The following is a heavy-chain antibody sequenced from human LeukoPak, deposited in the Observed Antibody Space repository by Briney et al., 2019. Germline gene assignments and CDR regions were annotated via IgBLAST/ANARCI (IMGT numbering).Heavy chain of an antibody. D-gene: IGHD5-12*01. CDR1: GFTFSSYW. CDR2: INSDGSST. CDR3: ARADIVATITYSSGRYYYGMVV. V-gene: IGHV3-74*01. J-gene: IGHJ6*02. Sequence: GGSLRLSCAASGFTFSSYWMHWVRQAPGKGLVWVSRINSDGSSTSYADSVKGRFTISRDNAKNTLYLQMNSLRAEDTAVYYCARADIVATITYSSGRYYYGMVVWGQGTTVTVSS.